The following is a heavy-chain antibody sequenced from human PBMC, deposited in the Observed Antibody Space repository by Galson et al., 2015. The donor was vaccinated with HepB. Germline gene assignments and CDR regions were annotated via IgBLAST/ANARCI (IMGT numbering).Heavy chain of an antibody. CDR3: AREAIAVAGYYYYGMDV. Sequence: SCKASGYTFTGYYMHWVRQAPGQGLEWMGWINPNSGDTNYAQKFQGWVTMTRDTSISTAYMELSRLRSDDTAVYYCAREAIAVAGYYYYGMDVWGQGTTVTVSS. CDR1: GYTFTGYY. V-gene: IGHV1-2*04. CDR2: INPNSGDT. J-gene: IGHJ6*02. D-gene: IGHD6-19*01.